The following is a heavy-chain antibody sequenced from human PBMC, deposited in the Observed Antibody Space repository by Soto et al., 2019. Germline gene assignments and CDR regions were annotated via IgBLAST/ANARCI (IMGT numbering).Heavy chain of an antibody. CDR1: GYTFTGYY. CDR2: INPYSGNT. CDR3: ARVIGGSYFAFDI. Sequence: ASVKVSCKASGYTFTGYYMHWVRQAPGQGLEWMGWINPYSGNTNYAQKLQGRVTMTTDTSTSTAYMELRSLRSDDTAVYYCARVIGGSYFAFDIWGQGTMVTVSS. V-gene: IGHV1-18*04. J-gene: IGHJ3*02. D-gene: IGHD1-26*01.